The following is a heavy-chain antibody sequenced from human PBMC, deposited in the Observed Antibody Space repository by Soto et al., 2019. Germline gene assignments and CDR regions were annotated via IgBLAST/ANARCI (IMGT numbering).Heavy chain of an antibody. CDR3: ARGNTMVRGVNYYYYYGMDV. J-gene: IGHJ6*02. D-gene: IGHD3-10*01. CDR1: GFTVSSNY. CDR2: IYSGGST. Sequence: EVQLVEPGGGLIQPGGSLRLSCAASGFTVSSNYMSWVRQAPGKGLEWVSVIYSGGSTYYADSVKGRFTISRDNSKNTLYLQMNSLRAEDTAVYYCARGNTMVRGVNYYYYYGMDVWGQGTTVTVSS. V-gene: IGHV3-53*01.